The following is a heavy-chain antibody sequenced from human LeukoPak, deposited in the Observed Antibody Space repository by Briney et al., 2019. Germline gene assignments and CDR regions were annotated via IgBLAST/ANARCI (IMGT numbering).Heavy chain of an antibody. Sequence: PSETLSLTXTVSGGSSDYYWGWIRQPPGKGLECIGSVYYGGSTYYNPSLRSRVTISVDTSKNQFSLKLNSVTAADTAVYYCASITMNAFDMWGQGTMVTVSS. CDR1: GGSSDYY. D-gene: IGHD3-22*01. CDR2: VYYGGST. J-gene: IGHJ3*02. CDR3: ASITMNAFDM. V-gene: IGHV4-39*01.